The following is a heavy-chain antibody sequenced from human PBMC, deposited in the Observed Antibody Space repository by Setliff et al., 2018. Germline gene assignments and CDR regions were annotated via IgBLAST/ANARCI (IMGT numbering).Heavy chain of an antibody. D-gene: IGHD2-2*03. CDR3: ARDGYPGTS. CDR1: GFTFSSYA. Sequence: GGSLRLSCAASGFTFSSYAMSWVRQAPGKGLEWVSAISVSSGTTTFYTDSVKGRFAISRDNARNSLYLQMNSLRVEDTAVYYCARDGYPGTSWGQGTLVTVSS. V-gene: IGHV3-23*01. CDR2: ISVSSGTTT. J-gene: IGHJ5*02.